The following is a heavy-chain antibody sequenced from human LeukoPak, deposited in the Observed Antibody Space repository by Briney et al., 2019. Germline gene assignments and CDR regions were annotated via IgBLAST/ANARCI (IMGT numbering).Heavy chain of an antibody. D-gene: IGHD3-3*01. V-gene: IGHV1-46*01. CDR3: ARDSDSKLRFLEWLLLSPPDY. Sequence: ASVKVSCKASGYTFTSYYMRWVRQAPGQGLEWMGIINPSGGSTSYAQKFQGRVTMTRDMSTSTVYMELSSLRSEDTAVYYCARDSDSKLRFLEWLLLSPPDYWGQGTLVTVSS. CDR2: INPSGGST. CDR1: GYTFTSYY. J-gene: IGHJ4*02.